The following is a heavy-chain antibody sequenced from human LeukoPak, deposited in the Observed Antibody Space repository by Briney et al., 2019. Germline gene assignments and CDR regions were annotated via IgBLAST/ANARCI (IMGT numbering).Heavy chain of an antibody. CDR3: ARARSGWWDPFDY. J-gene: IGHJ4*02. V-gene: IGHV4-59*01. D-gene: IGHD6-19*01. Sequence: SETLSLTCTVSGCSISSYYWSWIRQPPGKGLEWIGYIYYSGSTNYNPSLKSRVTISVDTSKNQFSLKLSSVTAADTAVYYCARARSGWWDPFDYWGQGTLVTVSS. CDR1: GCSISSYY. CDR2: IYYSGST.